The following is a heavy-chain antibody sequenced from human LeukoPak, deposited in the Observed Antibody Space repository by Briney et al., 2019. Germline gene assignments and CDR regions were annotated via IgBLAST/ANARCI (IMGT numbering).Heavy chain of an antibody. CDR3: ARDDHGRWLVPGFYDY. J-gene: IGHJ4*02. CDR1: GYTFTSYG. CDR2: ISAYNGNT. Sequence: GASVKVSCKASGYTFTSYGISWVRQAPGQGLEWMGWISAYNGNTNYAQKLQGRVTMTTDTSTSTAYMELRSLRSDDTAVYYCARDDHGRWLVPGFYDYWGQGTLVTVSS. D-gene: IGHD6-19*01. V-gene: IGHV1-18*01.